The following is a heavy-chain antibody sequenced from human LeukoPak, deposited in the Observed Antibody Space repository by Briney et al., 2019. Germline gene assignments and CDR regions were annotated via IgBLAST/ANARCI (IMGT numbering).Heavy chain of an antibody. D-gene: IGHD6-13*01. V-gene: IGHV4-4*07. Sequence: PSETLSLTCTVSGCSISSYYWSWIRQPAGKGLEWIGRIYTSGSTNYNPSLKSRVTMSVDTSKNQFSLKLSSVTAADTAVYYCARIAAAGVFSWFDPWGQGTLVTVSS. CDR3: ARIAAAGVFSWFDP. J-gene: IGHJ5*02. CDR2: IYTSGST. CDR1: GCSISSYY.